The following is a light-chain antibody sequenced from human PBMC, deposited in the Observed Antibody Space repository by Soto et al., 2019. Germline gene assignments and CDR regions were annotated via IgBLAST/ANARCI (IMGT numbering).Light chain of an antibody. CDR2: EVS. CDR3: TSYTSSITDV. V-gene: IGLV2-14*01. CDR1: SSDVGGYNY. J-gene: IGLJ1*01. Sequence: QSALTQPASVSGSPGQSLTISCTGTSSDVGGYNYVSWYQQHPGKAPKLLIYEVSYRPSGVSNRFSGSKSGNAASLTISGLQAEDEADYYCTSYTSSITDVFGTGTKLTVL.